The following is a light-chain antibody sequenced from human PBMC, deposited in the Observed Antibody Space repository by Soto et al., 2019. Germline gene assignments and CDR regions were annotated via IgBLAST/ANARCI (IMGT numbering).Light chain of an antibody. CDR3: LQYGSSPAT. J-gene: IGKJ2*01. V-gene: IGKV3-20*01. CDR1: QSVYSTY. CDR2: GAS. Sequence: EIVLTQSPGTLSLSPGERATLSCRASQSVYSTYLAWYRQKPGQAPRLLIYGASSRTTGTPDRFSGGGSGKNFTHTISRLEPAFFAVYYCLQYGSSPATFGQGTKLEIK.